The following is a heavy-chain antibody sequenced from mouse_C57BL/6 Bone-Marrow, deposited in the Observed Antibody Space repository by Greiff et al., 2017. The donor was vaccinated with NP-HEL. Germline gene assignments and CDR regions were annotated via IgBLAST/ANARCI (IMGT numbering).Heavy chain of an antibody. CDR3: ISTTGGAY. J-gene: IGHJ3*01. D-gene: IGHD1-1*01. CDR1: GYTFTSYW. V-gene: IGHV1-5*01. CDR2: IYPGNSDT. Sequence: EVQLQQSGTVLARPGASVKMSCKTSGYTFTSYWMHWVKQRPGQGLEWIGAIYPGNSDTSYNQKFKGKAKLTAVTSASTAYMELSSLTNEDSAVYYGISTTGGAYWGQGTLVTVSA.